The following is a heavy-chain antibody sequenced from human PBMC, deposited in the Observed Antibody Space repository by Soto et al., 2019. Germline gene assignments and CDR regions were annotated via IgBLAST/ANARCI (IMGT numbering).Heavy chain of an antibody. CDR2: IYYSGST. J-gene: IGHJ6*02. CDR3: VLGLYKVQGGYYYYGMDV. D-gene: IGHD1-1*01. CDR1: GDSINSGRYY. V-gene: IGHV4-61*01. Sequence: KPSETLSLTCSVSGDSINSGRYYWGWIRQPPGKGLEWIGYIYYSGSTNYNPSLKSRVTISVDTSKNQFSLKLSSVTAADTAVHYCVLGLYKVQGGYYYYGMDVWGQGTTVTVSS.